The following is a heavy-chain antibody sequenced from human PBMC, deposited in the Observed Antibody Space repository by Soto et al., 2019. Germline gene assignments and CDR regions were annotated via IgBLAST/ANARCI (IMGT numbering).Heavy chain of an antibody. J-gene: IGHJ5*02. V-gene: IGHV4-4*02. CDR2: IFHDGNT. Sequence: SETLSLTCAVSGASIGSGGWWSWVRQPPGKGLEWIAEIFHDGNTNYSPSLKSRVTISVDKSQNQFSLNVYSVTAADTAVYYCARHEGWTGPDQWGQGTLVTVPQ. CDR1: GASIGSGGW. D-gene: IGHD2-8*02. CDR3: ARHEGWTGPDQ.